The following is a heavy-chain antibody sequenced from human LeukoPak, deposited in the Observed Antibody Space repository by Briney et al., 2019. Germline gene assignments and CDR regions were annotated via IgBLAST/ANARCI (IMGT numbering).Heavy chain of an antibody. J-gene: IGHJ6*02. CDR1: GFTFSSYG. CDR3: ARGGGLDV. D-gene: IGHD3-16*01. CDR2: ISYDGSNK. Sequence: GWSLRLSCTASGFTFSSYGMHRVRQAPGKGLEWVAVISYDGSNKYYADSVKGRFTISRDNSKNTLYLQMNSRRAEDTAVYSCARGGGLDVLGQGATVTVS. V-gene: IGHV3-30*03.